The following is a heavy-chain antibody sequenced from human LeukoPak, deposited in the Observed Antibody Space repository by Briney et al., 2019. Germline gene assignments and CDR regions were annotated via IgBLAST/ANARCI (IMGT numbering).Heavy chain of an antibody. Sequence: SETLSLTCTVSGGSINSYCWSWIRQPPGKGLEWIGYISYSGSTNYNPSLKSGATISLDESKNQFFLKLGSVTAADTALYYCARGNAHWGQGTLVSVSS. V-gene: IGHV4-59*01. CDR3: ARGNAH. CDR1: GGSINSYC. CDR2: ISYSGST. J-gene: IGHJ4*02.